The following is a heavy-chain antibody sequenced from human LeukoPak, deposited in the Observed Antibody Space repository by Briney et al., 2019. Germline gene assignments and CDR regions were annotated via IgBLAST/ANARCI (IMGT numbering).Heavy chain of an antibody. CDR1: GFTFSSYS. D-gene: IGHD2-2*01. CDR2: ISTSSIYI. CDR3: ARGHGVVAASDDAFDI. J-gene: IGHJ3*02. Sequence: RGSLRLSCAASGFTFSSYSMNWVRQAPGKGLEWVSSISTSSIYIYYADSMKGRFTISRDNAKKSLYLQMNSLRAEDTAVYYCARGHGVVAASDDAFDIWGQGTMVTVSS. V-gene: IGHV3-21*01.